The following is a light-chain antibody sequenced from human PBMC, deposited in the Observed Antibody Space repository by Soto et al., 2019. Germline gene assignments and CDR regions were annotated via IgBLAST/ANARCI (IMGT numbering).Light chain of an antibody. CDR1: QSVNNT. J-gene: IGKJ1*01. Sequence: EIVMTQSPATLSVSPGERATLSCRASQSVNNTLAWYQQKPGQAPRLLIYDASTRSTGIPARFSGSRSGTEFTLTISSQQSEDYAVYHCQQYNNWPPWTFGQGTKVEIK. CDR2: DAS. CDR3: QQYNNWPPWT. V-gene: IGKV3-15*01.